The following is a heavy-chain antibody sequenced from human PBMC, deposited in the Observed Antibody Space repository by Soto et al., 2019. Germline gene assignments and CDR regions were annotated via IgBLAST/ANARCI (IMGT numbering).Heavy chain of an antibody. CDR3: ARDHPSPGYYYYYGMDV. J-gene: IGHJ6*02. CDR1: GFTFSSYS. V-gene: IGHV3-21*01. D-gene: IGHD3-10*01. Sequence: GGSLRLSCAASGFTFSSYSMNWVRQAPGKGLEWVSSISSSSSYIYYADSVKGRFTISRDNAKNSLYLQMNSLRAEDTAVYYCARDHPSPGYYYYYGMDVWGQGTTVTVSS. CDR2: ISSSSSYI.